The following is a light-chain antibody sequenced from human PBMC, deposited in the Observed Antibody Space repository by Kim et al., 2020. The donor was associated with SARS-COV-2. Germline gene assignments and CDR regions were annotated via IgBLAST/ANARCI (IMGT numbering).Light chain of an antibody. Sequence: QSVLTQPPSMTGAPGQRYTISCAGSSSNIGAGYDVHWYQQLPGTAPKLLIYGNTNRPSGVPDRFSGSKSGTSASLAITGLQAEDEADYYCQSYDSSLSVWVFGGGTKVTVL. CDR3: QSYDSSLSVWV. V-gene: IGLV1-40*01. J-gene: IGLJ3*02. CDR1: SSNIGAGYD. CDR2: GNT.